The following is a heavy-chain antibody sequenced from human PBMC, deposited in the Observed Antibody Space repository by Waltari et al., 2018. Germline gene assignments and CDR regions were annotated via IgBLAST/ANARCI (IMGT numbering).Heavy chain of an antibody. V-gene: IGHV1-3*01. Sequence: VQLVQSGAEVKKPGASVKVSCKASGYTFTSYAMHWVRQAPGQRLEWMGWINAGNGNTKYSQKCQGRVTITRDTSASTAYMELSSVRSEDTAVYYWARERLIRIAVAGTGLDYWGQGTLVTVSS. D-gene: IGHD6-19*01. J-gene: IGHJ4*02. CDR2: INAGNGNT. CDR1: GYTFTSYA. CDR3: ARERLIRIAVAGTGLDY.